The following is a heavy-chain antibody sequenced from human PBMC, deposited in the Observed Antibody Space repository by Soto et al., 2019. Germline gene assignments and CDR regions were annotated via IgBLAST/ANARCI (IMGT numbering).Heavy chain of an antibody. J-gene: IGHJ6*03. CDR2: IWYDGSNK. V-gene: IGHV3-33*01. D-gene: IGHD6-6*01. CDR3: ARDFYSSSSGYYYYYMDV. CDR1: GFTFSIYR. Sequence: PEESLRLSYATSGFTFSIYRMHWIRQAPGKGLEWVAVIWYDGSNKYYADSVKGRFTISRDNSKNTLYLQMNSLRAEDTAVYYCARDFYSSSSGYYYYYMDVWGKGT.